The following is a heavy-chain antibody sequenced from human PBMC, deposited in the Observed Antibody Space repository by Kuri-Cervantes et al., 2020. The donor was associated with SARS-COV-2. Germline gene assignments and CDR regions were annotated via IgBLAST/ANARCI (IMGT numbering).Heavy chain of an antibody. J-gene: IGHJ5*02. CDR1: GGSFSGYY. Sequence: AESLRLSCAVYGGSFSGYYWSWIRQHPRKGLEWIGENNHSGSTNYNPSLKSRVTKSVDTSKNQFSLKLSSVTAADTAVYYCARDPNYYDFWSGYYRNWFDPWGQGTLVTVSS. V-gene: IGHV4-34*01. CDR2: NNHSGST. D-gene: IGHD3-3*01. CDR3: ARDPNYYDFWSGYYRNWFDP.